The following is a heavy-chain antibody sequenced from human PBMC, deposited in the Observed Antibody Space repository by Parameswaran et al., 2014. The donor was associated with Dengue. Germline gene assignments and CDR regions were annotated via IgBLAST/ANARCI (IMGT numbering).Heavy chain of an antibody. CDR3: ARGVYYDSSGYSDY. J-gene: IGHJ4*02. D-gene: IGHD3-22*01. Sequence: WIRQPPGKGLEWVSYISSSSSTIYYADSVKGRFTISRDNAKNSLYLQMNSLRAEDTAVYYCARGVYYDSSGYSDYWGQGTLVTVSS. V-gene: IGHV3-48*01. CDR2: ISSSSSTI.